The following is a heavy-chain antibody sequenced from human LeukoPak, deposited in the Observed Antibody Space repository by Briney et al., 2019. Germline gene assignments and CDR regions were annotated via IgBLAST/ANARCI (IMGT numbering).Heavy chain of an antibody. V-gene: IGHV4-34*01. Sequence: SETLSLTCAVYGGSFSGYYWSWLRQPPGKGLEWIGEINHSESSNYNPSLNSRVTISVDTSKNQFSLKLSSVHAADTAVYYCARGIAVAGDRYYFDYWGQGTLVTVSS. CDR1: GGSFSGYY. D-gene: IGHD6-19*01. J-gene: IGHJ4*02. CDR3: ARGIAVAGDRYYFDY. CDR2: INHSESS.